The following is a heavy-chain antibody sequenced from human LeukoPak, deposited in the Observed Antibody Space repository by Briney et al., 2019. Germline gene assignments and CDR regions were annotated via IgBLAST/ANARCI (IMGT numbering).Heavy chain of an antibody. CDR3: ARGPRRIAAPRYFDY. CDR2: IYYSGST. Sequence: SQTLSLTCTVSGGSISSGGYYWSWIRQPPGKGLEWIGYIYYSGSTNYNPSLKSRVTISVDTSKNQFSLKLSSVTAADTAVYYCARGPRRIAAPRYFDYWGQGTLVTVSS. J-gene: IGHJ4*02. CDR1: GGSISSGGYY. D-gene: IGHD6-6*01. V-gene: IGHV4-61*08.